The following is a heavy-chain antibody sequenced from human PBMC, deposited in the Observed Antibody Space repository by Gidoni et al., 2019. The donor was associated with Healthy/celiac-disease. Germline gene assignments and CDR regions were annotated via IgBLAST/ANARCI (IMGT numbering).Heavy chain of an antibody. Sequence: QVQLVESGGGVVQPGRSLRLSCAASGFTFSSYGMHWVRQAPGKGLEWVAVISYDGSNKYYAGSVKGRFTISRDNSKNTLYLQMNSLRAEDTAVYYCAKGEYSGYDDPGHLFDYWGQGTLVTVSS. D-gene: IGHD5-12*01. CDR1: GFTFSSYG. V-gene: IGHV3-30*18. J-gene: IGHJ4*02. CDR3: AKGEYSGYDDPGHLFDY. CDR2: ISYDGSNK.